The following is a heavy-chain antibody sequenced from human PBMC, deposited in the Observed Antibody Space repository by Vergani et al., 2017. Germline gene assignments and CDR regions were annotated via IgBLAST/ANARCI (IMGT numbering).Heavy chain of an antibody. D-gene: IGHD4-11*01. V-gene: IGHV3-9*01. CDR1: GFTFDDYA. CDR3: AKAGTTANWYYFDY. Sequence: EVQLVESGGGLVQPGRSLRLSCAASGFTFDDYAMHWVRQAPGKGLEWVSGISWNSGSICYADSVKGRFTISRDNAKNSLYLQMNSLRAEDTALYYCAKAGTTANWYYFDYWGQGTLVTVSS. J-gene: IGHJ4*02. CDR2: ISWNSGSI.